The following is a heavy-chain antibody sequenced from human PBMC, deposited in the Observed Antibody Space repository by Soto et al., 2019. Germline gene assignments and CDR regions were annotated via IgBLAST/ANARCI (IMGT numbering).Heavy chain of an antibody. CDR3: SSSGYYYYGMDV. Sequence: PSLTCTVSGGSISSSSYYWGWIRQPPGKGLEWIGSIYYSGSTYYNPSLKSRVTISVDTSKNQFSLKLSSVTAADTAVYYCSSSGYYYYGMDVWGQGTTVTVSS. J-gene: IGHJ6*02. CDR2: IYYSGST. D-gene: IGHD6-6*01. V-gene: IGHV4-39*05. CDR1: GGSISSSSYY.